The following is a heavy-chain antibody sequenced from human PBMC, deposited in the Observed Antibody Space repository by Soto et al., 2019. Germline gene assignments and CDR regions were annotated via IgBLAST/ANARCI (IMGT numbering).Heavy chain of an antibody. J-gene: IGHJ3*02. CDR1: GYTFTSYD. D-gene: IGHD3-3*01. CDR3: ARYHRTITIFGVADDAFDI. Sequence: ASVKVSCKASGYTFTSYDINWVRQATGQGLEWMGWMNPNSGNTGYAQKFQGRVTMTRNTSISTAYMELSSLRSEDTAVYYCARYHRTITIFGVADDAFDIWGQGTMVTVSS. CDR2: MNPNSGNT. V-gene: IGHV1-8*01.